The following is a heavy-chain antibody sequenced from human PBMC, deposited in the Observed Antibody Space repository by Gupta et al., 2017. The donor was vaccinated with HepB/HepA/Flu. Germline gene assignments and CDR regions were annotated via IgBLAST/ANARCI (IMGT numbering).Heavy chain of an antibody. CDR2: INHSGST. CDR1: GGSFSGYY. D-gene: IGHD6-25*01. Sequence: QVQLQQWGAGLLKPSETLSLTCAVYGGSFSGYYWSWIRQPPGKGLEWIGEINHSGSTNYNPSLKSRVTISVDTSKNQFSLKLSSVTAADTAVYYCASYDGGVGDQMTPGLSIAASRGYQGWGQGTLVTVSS. CDR3: ASYDGGVGDQMTPGLSIAASRGYQG. V-gene: IGHV4-34*01. J-gene: IGHJ4*02.